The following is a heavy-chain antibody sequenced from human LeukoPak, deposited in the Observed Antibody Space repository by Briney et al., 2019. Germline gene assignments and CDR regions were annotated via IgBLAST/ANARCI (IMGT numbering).Heavy chain of an antibody. CDR2: IKHDGSAK. Sequence: PGGSLRLSCAASGFTFSTYWMSWVRRAPGKGLEWVANIKHDGSAKYYVDSVKGRFTISRDNANISLYLQMNSLRAEDTAVYYCARGGSPAAAGLWGQGTLVTVSS. CDR3: ARGGSPAAAGL. V-gene: IGHV3-7*03. J-gene: IGHJ4*02. D-gene: IGHD6-13*01. CDR1: GFTFSTYW.